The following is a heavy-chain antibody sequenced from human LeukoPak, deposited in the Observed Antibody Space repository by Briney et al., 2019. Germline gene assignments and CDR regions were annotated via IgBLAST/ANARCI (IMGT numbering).Heavy chain of an antibody. CDR3: ARHWDYTNFLEY. CDR2: ICYSGST. J-gene: IGHJ4*02. CDR1: GGSISSYH. Sequence: SETLSLTCTVSGGSISSYHWSWIRQPPGKGLGLIGYICYSGSTNYTPPHKRRVTISVDTTNNQVSLKLSSVTAADTAVYCCARHWDYTNFLEYWGQGTLVTVSS. D-gene: IGHD4-11*01. V-gene: IGHV4-59*08.